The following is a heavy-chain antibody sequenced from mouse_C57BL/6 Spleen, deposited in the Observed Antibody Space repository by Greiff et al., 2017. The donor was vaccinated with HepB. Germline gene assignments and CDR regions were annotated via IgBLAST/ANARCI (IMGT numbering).Heavy chain of an antibody. CDR3: ARHGGRIPFDY. J-gene: IGHJ2*01. V-gene: IGHV5-15*01. Sequence: EVKLMESGGGLVQPGGSLKLSCAASGFTFSDYGMAWVRQAPRKGPEWVAFISNLAYSIYYADTVTGRFTISRENAKNTLYLEMSSLRSEDTAMYYCARHGGRIPFDYWGQGTTLTVSS. CDR2: ISNLAYSI. CDR1: GFTFSDYG.